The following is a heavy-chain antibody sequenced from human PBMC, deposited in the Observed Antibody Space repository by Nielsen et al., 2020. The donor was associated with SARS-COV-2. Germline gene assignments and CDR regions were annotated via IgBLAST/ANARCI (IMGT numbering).Heavy chain of an antibody. V-gene: IGHV3-21*01. Sequence: GGSLRLSCAASGFTFSSYEMNWVRQAPGKGLEWVSSISSSSSYIYYADSVKGRFTISRDNAKNSLYLQMNSLRAEDTAVYYCARVRVELRWPYYGMDVWGQGTTVTVSS. D-gene: IGHD4-23*01. CDR1: GFTFSSYE. CDR2: ISSSSSYI. J-gene: IGHJ6*02. CDR3: ARVRVELRWPYYGMDV.